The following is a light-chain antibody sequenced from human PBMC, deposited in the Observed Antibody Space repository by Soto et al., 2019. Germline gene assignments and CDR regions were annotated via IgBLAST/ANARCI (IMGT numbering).Light chain of an antibody. J-gene: IGLJ1*01. Sequence: QSVLTLPPSESGSFGQRDTISCSGRSFNMGSNTVNWYQQLPGTAPKLLIYSNNQRPSGVPDRFSGSKSGTSASLAISGLQSEDEADYYCAAWDDSLNGYYVFGTGTKVTVL. CDR3: AAWDDSLNGYYV. V-gene: IGLV1-44*01. CDR1: SFNMGSNT. CDR2: SNN.